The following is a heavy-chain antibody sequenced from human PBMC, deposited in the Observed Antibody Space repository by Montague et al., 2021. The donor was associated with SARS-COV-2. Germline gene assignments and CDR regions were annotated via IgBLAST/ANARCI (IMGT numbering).Heavy chain of an antibody. CDR1: GYSISSNNYY. CDR2: IYDSGST. V-gene: IGHV4-39*02. J-gene: IGHJ3*02. Sequence: SETLSLTCTVSGYSISSNNYYWDWIRQPPGKGLEWIGSIYDSGSTYYNPSLKSRVTISVDTSKNHFSLKLNSVTAAVTAVYYCARRGRKLLPVATTIGGFDIWGQGTMVTVSS. D-gene: IGHD5-12*01. CDR3: ARRGRKLLPVATTIGGFDI.